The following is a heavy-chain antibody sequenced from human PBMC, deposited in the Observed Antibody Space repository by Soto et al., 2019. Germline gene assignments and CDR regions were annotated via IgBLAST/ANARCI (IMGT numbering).Heavy chain of an antibody. J-gene: IGHJ4*02. CDR2: IIRNSIGK. D-gene: IGHD1-1*01. CDR1: GYTFTDYY. Sequence: ASVKSSWKTSGYTFTDYYMHRVRHALGQGLEWMGWIIRNSIGKISEQKFQGRVIMTRDTSISTAYLELSRLRSDDTAVYYCARGGTTSLDYWGQGTQVTVSS. V-gene: IGHV1-2*02. CDR3: ARGGTTSLDY.